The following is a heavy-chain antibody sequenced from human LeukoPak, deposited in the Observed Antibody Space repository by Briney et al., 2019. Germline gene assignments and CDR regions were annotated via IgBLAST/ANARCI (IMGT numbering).Heavy chain of an antibody. Sequence: GGSLRLSCAASGFTFSSYAMSWVRQAPGKGLVWVSRINSDGSSTSYADSVKGRFTISRDNAKNTLYLQMNSLRAEDTAVYYCASIYSYGLNYFDSWGQGTLVTVSS. J-gene: IGHJ4*02. D-gene: IGHD5-18*01. CDR3: ASIYSYGLNYFDS. V-gene: IGHV3-74*01. CDR1: GFTFSSYA. CDR2: INSDGSST.